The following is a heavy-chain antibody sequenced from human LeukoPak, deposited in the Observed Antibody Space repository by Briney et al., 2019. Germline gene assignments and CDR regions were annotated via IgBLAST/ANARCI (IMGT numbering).Heavy chain of an antibody. CDR3: ARSSYSSSSSV. CDR2: INSDGSEG. D-gene: IGHD6-6*01. V-gene: IGHV3-7*03. J-gene: IGHJ3*01. CDR1: GFTFSGFW. Sequence: GGSLRLSCAVSGFTFSGFWMSWSRQAPGKGLEWVASINSDGSEGYYADVVKGRFTISRDNGKNSLYLQINSLRAEDTAVYYCARSSYSSSSSVWGQGTMVTVSS.